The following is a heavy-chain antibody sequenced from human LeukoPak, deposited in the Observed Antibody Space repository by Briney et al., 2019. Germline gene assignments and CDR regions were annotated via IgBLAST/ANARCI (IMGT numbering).Heavy chain of an antibody. J-gene: IGHJ4*02. CDR1: GYTFTSYG. CDR3: ARQLVGATTHHYYFDY. CDR2: ISAYNGNT. Sequence: ASVKVSCKASGYTFTSYGISWVRQAPGQGLEWMGWISAYNGNTNYAQKLQGRVTMTTDTSTSTAYMELRSLRSDDTAVYYCARQLVGATTHHYYFDYWGQGTLVTVSS. V-gene: IGHV1-18*01. D-gene: IGHD1-26*01.